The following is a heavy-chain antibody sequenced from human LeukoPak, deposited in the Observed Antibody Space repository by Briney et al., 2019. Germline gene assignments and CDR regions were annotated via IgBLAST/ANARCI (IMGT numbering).Heavy chain of an antibody. V-gene: IGHV1-2*02. Sequence: ASVKVSCKASGYTFTAYYMHWVRQAPGQGLEWMGWINPNNGDTNFAQKFQGRVTMTRDTSISTIYMELSRLRSDDTAVYYCAREVMDNLRFDYWGQGTLVTVSS. CDR2: INPNNGDT. CDR1: GYTFTAYY. J-gene: IGHJ4*02. CDR3: AREVMDNLRFDY. D-gene: IGHD1-14*01.